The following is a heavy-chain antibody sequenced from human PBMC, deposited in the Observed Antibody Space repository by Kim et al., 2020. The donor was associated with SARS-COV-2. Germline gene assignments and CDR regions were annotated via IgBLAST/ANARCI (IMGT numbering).Heavy chain of an antibody. CDR3: ARGHPQSSLAAGPGFAFD. CDR2: IYYSGST. Sequence: SETLSLTCTVSGGSISSYYWSWIRQPPGKGLEWIGYIYYSGSTNYNPSLKSRVTISVDTSKNQFSLKRSSVTAADTAVYYCARGHPQSSLAAGPGFAFD. D-gene: IGHD6-13*01. V-gene: IGHV4-59*01. J-gene: IGHJ3*02. CDR1: GGSISSYY.